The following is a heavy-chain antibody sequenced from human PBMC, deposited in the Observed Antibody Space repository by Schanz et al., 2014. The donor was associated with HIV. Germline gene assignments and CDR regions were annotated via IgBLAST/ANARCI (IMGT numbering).Heavy chain of an antibody. V-gene: IGHV3-23*04. Sequence: EVQLVESGGGLVQPGGSLRLSCAASGSTFSSYWMHWVRQAPGKGLEWVSGIGGSRGGTYYADSVKGRFTISRDNSKNTMFLQMNSLRVEDTAIYYCAKIRGTRGAYDGMDVWGQGTTVTVSS. D-gene: IGHD3-10*01. CDR3: AKIRGTRGAYDGMDV. J-gene: IGHJ6*02. CDR2: IGGSRGGT. CDR1: GSTFSSYW.